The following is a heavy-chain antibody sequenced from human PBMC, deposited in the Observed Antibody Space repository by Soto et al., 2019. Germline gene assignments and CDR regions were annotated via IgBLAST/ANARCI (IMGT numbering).Heavy chain of an antibody. CDR2: MNPNSGNT. CDR1: GYTFTSYD. D-gene: IGHD2-2*01. Sequence: ASVKVSCKASGYTFTSYDINWVRQATGQGLEWMGWMNPNSGNTGYAQKFQGRVTMTRNTSISTAYMELSSLRSEDTAVYYCARDIVVVTAADSWFDPWGQGTLVTVSS. J-gene: IGHJ5*02. V-gene: IGHV1-8*01. CDR3: ARDIVVVTAADSWFDP.